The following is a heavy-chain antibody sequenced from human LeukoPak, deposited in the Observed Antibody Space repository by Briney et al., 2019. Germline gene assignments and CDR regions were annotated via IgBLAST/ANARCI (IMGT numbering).Heavy chain of an antibody. J-gene: IGHJ3*02. Sequence: GGSLRLSCAASGFTFDDYAMHWVRQAPGKGLEWVSLISGDGGSTYYADSVKGRFTISRDNSKNSLYLQMNSLRTEDTALYYCAKDLDIVVVVAATGAFDIWGQGTMVTVSS. D-gene: IGHD2-15*01. CDR3: AKDLDIVVVVAATGAFDI. V-gene: IGHV3-43*02. CDR2: ISGDGGST. CDR1: GFTFDDYA.